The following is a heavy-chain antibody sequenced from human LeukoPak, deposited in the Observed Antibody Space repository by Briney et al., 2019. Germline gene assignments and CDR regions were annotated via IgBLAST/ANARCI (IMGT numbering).Heavy chain of an antibody. CDR3: ARSSIAVAGNYFDY. J-gene: IGHJ4*02. CDR2: IYYSGST. D-gene: IGHD6-19*01. Sequence: SETLSLTCTVSGGSISSGGYYWSWIRQHAGKGLEWIGYIYYSGSTYYNPSLKSRVTISVDTSKNQFSLKLSSVTAADTAVYYCARSSIAVAGNYFDYWGQGTLVTVSS. V-gene: IGHV4-31*03. CDR1: GGSISSGGYY.